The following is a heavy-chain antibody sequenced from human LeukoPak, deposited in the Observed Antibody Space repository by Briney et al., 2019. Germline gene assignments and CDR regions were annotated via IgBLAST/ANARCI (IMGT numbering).Heavy chain of an antibody. D-gene: IGHD1-26*01. V-gene: IGHV3-74*01. Sequence: PGGSLRLSCAASGFTFSRYWMHWVRQAPGKGLVWVSRINTDGSSTNYADSVKGRFTISRDNAKNTLYLQMNSLRAEDTAVYYCLATVGSYLPDFWGQGTLVTVSS. J-gene: IGHJ4*02. CDR3: LATVGSYLPDF. CDR1: GFTFSRYW. CDR2: INTDGSST.